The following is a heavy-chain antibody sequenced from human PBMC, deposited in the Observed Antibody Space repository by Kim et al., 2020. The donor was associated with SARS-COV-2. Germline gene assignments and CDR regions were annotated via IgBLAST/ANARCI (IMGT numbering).Heavy chain of an antibody. CDR1: GGSINGYY. D-gene: IGHD2-15*01. CDR3: ARLPDIAGWPFDS. CDR2: IHFSGST. J-gene: IGHJ4*02. V-gene: IGHV4-59*01. Sequence: SETLSLTCTVSGGSINGYYWTWIRQPPGKGLEWIGDIHFSGSTEYSPSFTSRVAISVDTSKNHFSLKLPSVTAADTAVYYCARLPDIAGWPFDSWGQGTLVTVSS.